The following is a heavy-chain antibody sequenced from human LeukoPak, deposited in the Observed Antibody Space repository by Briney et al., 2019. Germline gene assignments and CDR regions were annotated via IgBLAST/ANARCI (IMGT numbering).Heavy chain of an antibody. J-gene: IGHJ4*02. Sequence: SETLSLTCAVSGSSIRSGYYWGWIRQPPGKGLEWIGSIYHSGSTYYNPSLKSRVTISVDTSKNQFSLKLSSVTAADTAVYYCARDRYYFDYWGQGTLVTVSS. CDR1: GSSIRSGYY. CDR3: ARDRYYFDY. V-gene: IGHV4-38-2*02. CDR2: IYHSGST.